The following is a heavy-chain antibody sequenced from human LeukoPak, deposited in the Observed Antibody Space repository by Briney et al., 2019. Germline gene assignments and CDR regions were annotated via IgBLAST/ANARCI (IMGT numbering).Heavy chain of an antibody. CDR2: INPNSGGT. CDR3: GREGATKGAPDY. D-gene: IGHD1-26*01. Sequence: ASVKVSCKASGYTFTDYSMHWVRQAPGQGLEWMGWINPNSGGTNYAQKFQGRVTMTRDTSISTAYMELSSLRSEDTAVYYCGREGATKGAPDYWGQGTLVTVSS. CDR1: GYTFTDYS. J-gene: IGHJ4*02. V-gene: IGHV1-2*02.